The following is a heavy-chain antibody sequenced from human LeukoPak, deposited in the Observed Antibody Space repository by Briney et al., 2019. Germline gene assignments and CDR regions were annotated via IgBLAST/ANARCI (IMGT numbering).Heavy chain of an antibody. CDR1: GFTFRSYP. J-gene: IGHJ4*02. CDR3: ARIAAAGTYFDY. D-gene: IGHD6-13*01. CDR2: ISASGSST. Sequence: GGSLRLSCTASGFTFRSYPMTWVHQTPGKGLEWVSAISASGSSTHYADSVKGRFTISRDNSKNTLHLQMNSLRAEDTAVYYCARIAAAGTYFDYWGQGTLVTVSS. V-gene: IGHV3-23*01.